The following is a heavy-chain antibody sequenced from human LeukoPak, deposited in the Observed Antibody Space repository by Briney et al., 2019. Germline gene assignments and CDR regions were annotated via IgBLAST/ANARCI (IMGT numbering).Heavy chain of an antibody. CDR2: FDPEDGET. CDR3: ATPRGLLQLWSSRFDY. J-gene: IGHJ4*02. V-gene: IGHV1-24*01. Sequence: ASVKVSCKVSGYTLTELSMHWGRQAPGKGLEWMGGFDPEDGETIYAQKFQGRVTMTEDTSTDTAYMELSSLRSEDTAVYYCATPRGLLQLWSSRFDYWGQGTLVTVSS. CDR1: GYTLTELS. D-gene: IGHD5-18*01.